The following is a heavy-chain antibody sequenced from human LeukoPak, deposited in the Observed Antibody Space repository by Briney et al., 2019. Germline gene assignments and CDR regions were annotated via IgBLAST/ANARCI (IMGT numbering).Heavy chain of an antibody. CDR3: SIVRFVGPSKLMDV. J-gene: IGHJ6*01. CDR2: IKQDGSEK. Sequence: PGGSLRLSCAASGFTFSNAVMSWVRQAPGKGLEWVANIKQDGSEKYYADSVKGRFTISRDNAANSLSLQMNSLRAEDTAVYYCSIVRFVGPSKLMDVWGKGTTVTVSP. CDR1: GFTFSNAV. D-gene: IGHD3-16*01. V-gene: IGHV3-7*01.